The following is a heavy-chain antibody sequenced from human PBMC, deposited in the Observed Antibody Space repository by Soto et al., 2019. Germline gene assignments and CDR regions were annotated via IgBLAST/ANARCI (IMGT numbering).Heavy chain of an antibody. J-gene: IGHJ3*02. CDR1: GGSVSRGRYY. CDR2: IYYSGST. CDR3: ARIPNDAFDI. Sequence: AAETLSLTCTVSGGSVSRGRYYRRWIRQPPGKGLEWIGYIYYSGSTNYNPSLKSRVTISVDTSKNQFSLKLSSVTAADTAVYYCARIPNDAFDIWGQGTMVTVSS. V-gene: IGHV4-61*01.